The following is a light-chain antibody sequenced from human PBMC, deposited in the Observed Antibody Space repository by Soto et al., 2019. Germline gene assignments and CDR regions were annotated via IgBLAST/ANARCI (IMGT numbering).Light chain of an antibody. CDR1: QSVSRR. Sequence: IVLTQSACAVSLSPGGRATLSCRASQSVSRRLAWYQHRPGQSPRLLMSGASMRASGVPVRFSGSGSGTSFTLTTSRLEPEDFAIYYCQHYGGTPITFGLGTRLEIK. V-gene: IGKV3-20*01. J-gene: IGKJ5*01. CDR2: GAS. CDR3: QHYGGTPIT.